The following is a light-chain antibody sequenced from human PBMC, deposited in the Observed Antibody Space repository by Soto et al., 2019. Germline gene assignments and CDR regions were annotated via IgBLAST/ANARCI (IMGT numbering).Light chain of an antibody. J-gene: IGLJ1*01. CDR1: SSDVGDNNY. CDR2: DVT. V-gene: IGLV2-14*01. Sequence: QSALTQPASVSGSPGQSITISCTGTSSDVGDNNYVSWYQQHPGKAPKLMIYDVTHRPSGISNRFSGSKSGNTASLTISGLQAEDEADYYFSSYTSSSTLYVFGTGTKLTV. CDR3: SSYTSSSTLYV.